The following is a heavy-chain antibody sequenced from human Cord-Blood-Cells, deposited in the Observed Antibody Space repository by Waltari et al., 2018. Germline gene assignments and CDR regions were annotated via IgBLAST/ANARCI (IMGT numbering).Heavy chain of an antibody. J-gene: IGHJ1*01. Sequence: QVQLVQSGAEVQKPGASVKVSRKPSVYTFTAYLIHWVRQAPGQGLEWMGWINPNSGGTNYAQKFQGWVTMTRDTSISTAYMELSRLRSDDTAVYYCATIAAAGAEYFQHWGQGTLVTVSS. CDR1: VYTFTAYL. CDR2: INPNSGGT. D-gene: IGHD6-13*01. CDR3: ATIAAAGAEYFQH. V-gene: IGHV1-2*04.